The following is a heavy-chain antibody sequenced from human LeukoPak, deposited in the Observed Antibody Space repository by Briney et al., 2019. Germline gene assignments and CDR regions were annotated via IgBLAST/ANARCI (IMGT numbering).Heavy chain of an antibody. CDR2: IYYSGST. D-gene: IGHD1-14*01. CDR3: ARRKDRRYFDY. CDR1: GGSISSYY. Sequence: SETLSLTCTVSGGSISSYYWSWIRQPPGKGLEWIGYIYYSGSTNYNPSLKSRVTISVDTSKNQFSLKLSSVTAADTAVYYCARRKDRRYFDYWGQGTLVTVSS. J-gene: IGHJ4*02. V-gene: IGHV4-59*08.